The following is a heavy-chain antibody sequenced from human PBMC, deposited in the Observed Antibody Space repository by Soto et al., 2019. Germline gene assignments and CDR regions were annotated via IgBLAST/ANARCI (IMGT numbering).Heavy chain of an antibody. Sequence: GESLEISCEGSVYSFSTYWIGWVRQMPGKGLEWMGLIYPGDSDTTYSPSFQGQVTISADKSINTAYLQLSRLKASDTALYNWSRQISDSCTGPNFPYYFDSWGQGTGVTVAS. J-gene: IGHJ4*02. CDR3: SRQISDSCTGPNFPYYFDS. V-gene: IGHV5-51*01. CDR2: IYPGDSDT. D-gene: IGHD2-8*02. CDR1: VYSFSTYW.